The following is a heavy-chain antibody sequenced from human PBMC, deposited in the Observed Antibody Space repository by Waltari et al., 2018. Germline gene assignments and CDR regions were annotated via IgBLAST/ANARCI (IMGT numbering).Heavy chain of an antibody. CDR3: ARDRGRGLYLDT. J-gene: IGHJ4*02. D-gene: IGHD1-26*01. CDR2: VRGDGKS. V-gene: IGHV4-4*02. Sequence: QLRLQESGPGLVKPSGTLSLTCDVSGDSMSSTDCWRWVRQSPQRGLEWVGQVRGDGKSNDNPSLASRVTISLDTSKKQFYLNLNFATAADTAMYYCARDRGRGLYLDTWGPGTPVTVSP. CDR1: GDSMSSTDC.